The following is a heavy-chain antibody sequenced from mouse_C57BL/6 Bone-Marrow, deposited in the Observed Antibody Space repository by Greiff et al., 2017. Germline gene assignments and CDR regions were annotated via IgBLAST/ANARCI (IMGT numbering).Heavy chain of an antibody. CDR2: INPSSGYT. D-gene: IGHD1-3*01. Sequence: QVQLQQSGAELAKPGASVKLSCKASGYTFTSYWMHWVKQRPGQGLEWIGYINPSSGYTKYNQKFKDKATLTADKSSRTAYMQLSSLTYEDSAVYDCARDSGDSWFAYWGQGTLVTVSA. J-gene: IGHJ3*01. CDR3: ARDSGDSWFAY. CDR1: GYTFTSYW. V-gene: IGHV1-7*01.